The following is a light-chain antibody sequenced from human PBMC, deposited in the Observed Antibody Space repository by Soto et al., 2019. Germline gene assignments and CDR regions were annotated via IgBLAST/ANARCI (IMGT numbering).Light chain of an antibody. CDR3: HQSNNWPRT. CDR2: GAS. V-gene: IGKV3-15*01. J-gene: IGKJ5*01. Sequence: EKVIKHSPATLSVSPRDGATLSCRASQSVRNNLAWYQQKPGQAPSLLIYGASTRATGIPARFSGSGSGTEFTLTISSLQSEDFAVYFCHQSNNWPRTFGQVTRLEI. CDR1: QSVRNN.